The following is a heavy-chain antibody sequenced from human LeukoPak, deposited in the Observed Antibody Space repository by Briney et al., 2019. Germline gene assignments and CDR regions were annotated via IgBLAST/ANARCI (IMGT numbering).Heavy chain of an antibody. CDR2: INTNTGNP. D-gene: IGHD3-10*01. Sequence: ASVKVSCKASGYTFSSYAMNWVRQAPGQGLEWMGWINTNTGNPTYAQGFTGRFVFSLDTSVSAAYLQISSLKAEDTAVYYCARYNSLLLWFGEPRKNWFDPWGQGTLVTVSS. CDR1: GYTFSSYA. J-gene: IGHJ5*02. CDR3: ARYNSLLLWFGEPRKNWFDP. V-gene: IGHV7-4-1*02.